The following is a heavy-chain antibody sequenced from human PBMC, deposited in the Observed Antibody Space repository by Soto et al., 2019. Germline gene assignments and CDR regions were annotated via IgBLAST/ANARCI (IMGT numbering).Heavy chain of an antibody. CDR2: IYYSGST. D-gene: IGHD1-26*01. V-gene: IGHV4-59*08. CDR1: GGSISNFY. CDR3: ARRYGGNLDY. J-gene: IGHJ4*02. Sequence: SETLSLTCTVSGGSISNFYWSWIRQPPGKGLEWIGYIYYSGSTNYNPSLKSRVTISVDTSKNQFSLKLSSVTAADTAVYFCARRYGGNLDYRGQGTLVTVSS.